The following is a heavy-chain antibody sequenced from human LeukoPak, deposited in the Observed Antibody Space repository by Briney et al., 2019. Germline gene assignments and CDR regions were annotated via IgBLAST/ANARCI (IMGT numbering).Heavy chain of an antibody. D-gene: IGHD2-2*01. CDR3: ARESTPGGYYYNYGMDV. CDR1: GFTFSTYS. CDR2: ISSGSTTI. Sequence: GGSLRLSCAASGFTFSTYSMNWVRQAPGKGLEWVSYISSGSTTIYYADSVKGRFTISRDNAKNSLSLQMNSLRGEDTAVYYCARESTPGGYYYNYGMDVWGQGTTVTVSS. J-gene: IGHJ6*02. V-gene: IGHV3-48*04.